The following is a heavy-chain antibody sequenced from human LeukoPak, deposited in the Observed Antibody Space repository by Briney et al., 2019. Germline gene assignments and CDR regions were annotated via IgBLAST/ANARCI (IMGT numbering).Heavy chain of an antibody. V-gene: IGHV4-4*07. Sequence: SETLSLTCTVSGGSISSYYWSWIRQPAGKGLEWIGRIYTSGSTNYNPSLTSRVTMSVDTSKHQFSVKVSSVAAADTGVYYCARGRARGESGAYCSSTSCYRINYMDVWGKGTTVTVSS. J-gene: IGHJ6*03. CDR3: ARGRARGESGAYCSSTSCYRINYMDV. CDR2: IYTSGST. CDR1: GGSISSYY. D-gene: IGHD2-2*02.